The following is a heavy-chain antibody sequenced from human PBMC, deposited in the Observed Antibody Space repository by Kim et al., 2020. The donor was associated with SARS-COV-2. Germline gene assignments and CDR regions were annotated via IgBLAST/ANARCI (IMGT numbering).Heavy chain of an antibody. D-gene: IGHD3-10*01. CDR3: ARNFYDYGDY. V-gene: IGHV3-33*01. J-gene: IGHJ4*02. Sequence: GGSLRLSCAGSGFTFGNYGMHWVRQAPGKGLEWMCIICSGGSRTYCADSVKGRFSISRDNSKNTFFLQMNDLRVEDTALYFCARNFYDYGDYWGQGTLVTVSS. CDR2: ICSGGSRT. CDR1: GFTFGNYG.